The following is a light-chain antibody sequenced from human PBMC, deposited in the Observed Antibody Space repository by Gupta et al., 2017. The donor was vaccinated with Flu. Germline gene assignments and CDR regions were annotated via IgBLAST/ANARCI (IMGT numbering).Light chain of an antibody. J-gene: IGKJ4*01. CDR3: QQYNNWPPVT. V-gene: IGKV3-15*01. CDR1: QSVSSN. Sequence: IVMTQSPVTLSVSPGERATLSCRASQSVSSNLAWYQQKPGQAPRLLIYGASNRATGIPARFSGSGSGTEFTLTISSLESEDFAVYYCQQYNNWPPVTFGRGTKLEIK. CDR2: GAS.